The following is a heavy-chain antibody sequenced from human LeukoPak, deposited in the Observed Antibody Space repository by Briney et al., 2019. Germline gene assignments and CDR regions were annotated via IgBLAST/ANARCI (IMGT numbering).Heavy chain of an antibody. CDR3: ARDLLPGYCSSTSCT. Sequence: GGSLRLSCAASGFTLSKYWMSWVRQAPGKGLEWVANIKQDGSEKYYVDSVKGRFTISRDNAKKSLYLQMNSLRAEDTAVYYCARDLLPGYCSSTSCTWGQGTLVTVSS. CDR1: GFTLSKYW. J-gene: IGHJ4*02. D-gene: IGHD2-2*01. CDR2: IKQDGSEK. V-gene: IGHV3-7*01.